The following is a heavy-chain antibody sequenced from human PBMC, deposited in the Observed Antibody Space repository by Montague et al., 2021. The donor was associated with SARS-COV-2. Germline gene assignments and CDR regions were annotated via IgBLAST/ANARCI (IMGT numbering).Heavy chain of an antibody. CDR1: GFSLSTSGMC. D-gene: IGHD3-9*01. V-gene: IGHV2-70*01. Sequence: PALVKPTQTLTLTCTFSGFSLSTSGMCVSWIRQPPGKALEWLALIDWDDDKYYSTSLKTRLTISKDTSKNQVVLTMTNMGPVDTATYYCARIPCDILTGYYSGFDYWGQGTLVTVSS. CDR2: IDWDDDK. CDR3: ARIPCDILTGYYSGFDY. J-gene: IGHJ4*02.